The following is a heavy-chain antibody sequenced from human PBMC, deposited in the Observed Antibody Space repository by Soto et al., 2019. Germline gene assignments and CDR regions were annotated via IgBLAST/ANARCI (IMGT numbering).Heavy chain of an antibody. CDR1: GYTFTSYA. D-gene: IGHD3-22*01. CDR2: INAGNGKT. V-gene: IGHV1-3*01. Sequence: QVQLVQSGAEVKKPGASVKVSCKASGYTFTSYAMHWVRQAPGQRLEWMGWINAGNGKTKYSQKFQGKVTIIRETSASTAYKELNNLISEDTAEYYCSKRPVDYYNIIRDYSHFDYWGQGTLVTVSS. CDR3: SKRPVDYYNIIRDYSHFDY. J-gene: IGHJ4*02.